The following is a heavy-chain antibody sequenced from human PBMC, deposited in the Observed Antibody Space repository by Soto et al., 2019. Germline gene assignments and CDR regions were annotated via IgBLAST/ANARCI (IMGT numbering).Heavy chain of an antibody. CDR2: IYSGGST. CDR1: GFTVSSNY. Sequence: EVQLVETGGGLIQPGGSLRLSCAASGFTVSSNYMSWVRQAPGKGLEWVSVIYSGGSTYYADSVRGRFTISRDNSKNTLYLQMKSLRAENTAVYYCARVPPPTRHGMDVCGQGTPVTFPS. V-gene: IGHV3-53*02. J-gene: IGHJ6*02. CDR3: ARVPPPTRHGMDV.